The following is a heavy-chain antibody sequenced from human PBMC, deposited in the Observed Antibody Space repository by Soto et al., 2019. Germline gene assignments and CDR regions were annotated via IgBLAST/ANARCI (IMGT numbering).Heavy chain of an antibody. D-gene: IGHD2-15*01. J-gene: IGHJ6*02. CDR3: ARDCRGGSCYPAMDV. CDR2: ISSSGYI. CDR1: GFNFNSYT. Sequence: GVSLRLSCSASGFNFNSYTINWVRQAPGKRLEWLSSISSSGYIFSADSVRGRFTISRDNAKNSVYLQINSLRAEDTAVYFCARDCRGGSCYPAMDVWGQGTTVTVS. V-gene: IGHV3-21*01.